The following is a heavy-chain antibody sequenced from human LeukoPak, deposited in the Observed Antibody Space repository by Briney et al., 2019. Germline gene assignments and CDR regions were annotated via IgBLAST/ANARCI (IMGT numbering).Heavy chain of an antibody. J-gene: IGHJ4*02. Sequence: GGSLRLSCAPSGFTFSSYSMNWVRQAPGKGLEWISYISSIGSTIYYADSVKGRFTISRDNAKNSLYLQMNSLRDEDTAVYYCARAGYYDILTGHATFDYWGQGTLVTVSS. V-gene: IGHV3-48*02. CDR3: ARAGYYDILTGHATFDY. D-gene: IGHD3-9*01. CDR1: GFTFSSYS. CDR2: ISSIGSTI.